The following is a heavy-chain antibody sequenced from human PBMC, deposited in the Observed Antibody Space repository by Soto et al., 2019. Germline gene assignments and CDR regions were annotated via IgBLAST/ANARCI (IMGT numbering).Heavy chain of an antibody. D-gene: IGHD3-3*01. CDR3: ARDRAGYDFWSGYGNWFDP. Sequence: ASVKVSCKASGYTFTSYAMHWVRQAPGQRLEWMGWINAGIGNTKYSQKFQGRVTITRDTSASTAYMELSSLRSEDTAVYYCARDRAGYDFWSGYGNWFDPWGQGTLVTVSS. CDR1: GYTFTSYA. V-gene: IGHV1-3*01. CDR2: INAGIGNT. J-gene: IGHJ5*02.